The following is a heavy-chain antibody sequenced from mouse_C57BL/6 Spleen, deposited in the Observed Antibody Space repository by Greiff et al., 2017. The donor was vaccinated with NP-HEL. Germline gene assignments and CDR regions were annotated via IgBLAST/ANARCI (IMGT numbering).Heavy chain of an antibody. D-gene: IGHD2-4*01. J-gene: IGHJ4*01. V-gene: IGHV1-80*01. CDR3: ARSGDYDYYYAMDY. Sequence: VKLQESGAELVKPGASVKISCKASGYAFSSYWMNWVKQRPGKGLEWIGQIYPGDGDTNYNGKFKGKATLTADKSSSTAYMQLSSLTSEDSAVYFCARSGDYDYYYAMDYWGQGTSVTVSS. CDR2: IYPGDGDT. CDR1: GYAFSSYW.